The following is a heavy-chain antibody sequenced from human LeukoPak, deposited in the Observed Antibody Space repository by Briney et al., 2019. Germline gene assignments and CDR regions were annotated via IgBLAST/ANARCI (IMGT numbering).Heavy chain of an antibody. V-gene: IGHV3-23*01. D-gene: IGHD2-2*03. CDR3: AKDLSLGYCSSTSCPPV. Sequence: GGSLRLSCAASGFTFSSYAMSWVRQAPGKGLEWVSAISGSGGSTYYADSVKGRFTISRDNSKNTLYLQMNSLRAEDTAVYYCAKDLSLGYCSSTSCPPVWGQGTLVTVSS. J-gene: IGHJ4*02. CDR1: GFTFSSYA. CDR2: ISGSGGST.